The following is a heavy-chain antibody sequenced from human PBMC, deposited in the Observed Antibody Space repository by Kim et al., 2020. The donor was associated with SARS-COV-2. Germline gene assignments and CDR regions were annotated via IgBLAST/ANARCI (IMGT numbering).Heavy chain of an antibody. CDR3: ARVPRWRQPPYYYGMDV. Sequence: VKGRFTISRDNSKNTLYLQMNSLRAEDTAVYYCARVPRWRQPPYYYGMDVWGQGTTVTVSS. J-gene: IGHJ6*02. V-gene: IGHV3-30*07. D-gene: IGHD1-1*01.